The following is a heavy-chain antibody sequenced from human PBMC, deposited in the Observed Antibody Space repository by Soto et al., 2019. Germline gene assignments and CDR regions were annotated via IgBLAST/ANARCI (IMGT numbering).Heavy chain of an antibody. CDR3: ARGLQRVVVITPYYFDY. CDR1: GGTFSSYA. CDR2: IIPIFGTA. V-gene: IGHV1-69*06. J-gene: IGHJ4*02. Sequence: QVQLVQSGAEVKKPGSSVKVSCKASGGTFSSYAISWVRQAPGQGLEWMGGIIPIFGTANYAQKFQGRVTITADKSTSTAYMELSSLRSEDTAVYYCARGLQRVVVITPYYFDYWGQGTLVTVSS. D-gene: IGHD3-22*01.